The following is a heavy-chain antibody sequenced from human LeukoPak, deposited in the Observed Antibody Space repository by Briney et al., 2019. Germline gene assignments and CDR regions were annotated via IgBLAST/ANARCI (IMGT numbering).Heavy chain of an antibody. D-gene: IGHD6-19*01. CDR2: IKEDGSKI. CDR1: GFTFTTNW. J-gene: IGHJ4*02. Sequence: GGSLILSCAASGFTFTTNWMSWVRQTPGKGLEWVANIKEDGSKIYYVDSVRGRFTISRDDAKNSLYLQMDSLRAEDTAVYYCARESTVAGTIFDFWGQGTLVTVSS. CDR3: ARESTVAGTIFDF. V-gene: IGHV3-7*04.